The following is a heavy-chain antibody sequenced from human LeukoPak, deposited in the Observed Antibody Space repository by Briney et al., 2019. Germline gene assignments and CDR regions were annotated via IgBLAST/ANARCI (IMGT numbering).Heavy chain of an antibody. CDR2: ISGSGGST. D-gene: IGHD5-18*01. CDR1: GFTFSSYA. Sequence: GGSLRLSCAASGFTFSSYAMSWVRQAPGKGLEWVSFISGSGGSTYYADSVKGRFTISRDSSKNTLYLQMNSLRAEDTAVYYCARPVGYSYGGGFDYWGQGTLVTVSS. V-gene: IGHV3-23*01. CDR3: ARPVGYSYGGGFDY. J-gene: IGHJ4*02.